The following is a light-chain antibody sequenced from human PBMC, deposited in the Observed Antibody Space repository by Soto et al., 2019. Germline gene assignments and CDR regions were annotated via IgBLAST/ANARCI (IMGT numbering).Light chain of an antibody. V-gene: IGKV3-15*01. CDR3: QQYNNWWT. J-gene: IGKJ1*01. CDR1: HSVNSN. CDR2: GAS. Sequence: EIVMTQSPATLSVSPGERATLSCRASHSVNSNLAWYQQRPGQAPRLLISGASTRATGVPARFSGSGSETEFTLTISSLQSEEFAVYYGQQYNNWWTFGQGTKVEIK.